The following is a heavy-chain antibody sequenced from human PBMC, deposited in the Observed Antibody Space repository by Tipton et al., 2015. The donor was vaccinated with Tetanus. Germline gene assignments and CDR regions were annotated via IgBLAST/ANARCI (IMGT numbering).Heavy chain of an antibody. J-gene: IGHJ3*02. Sequence: QSGPEVKKPGSSMKVSCKASGGTFSIYGLSWVRQAPGRGLEWMGRIIPMLDILNYAQKFQGRVTITADRSTNTAYMELSSLSSDDTAVYYCTDGQRDGYNDDAFDIWGQGTMVTVSS. CDR1: GGTFSIYG. CDR3: TDGQRDGYNDDAFDI. V-gene: IGHV1-69*04. CDR2: IIPMLDIL. D-gene: IGHD5-24*01.